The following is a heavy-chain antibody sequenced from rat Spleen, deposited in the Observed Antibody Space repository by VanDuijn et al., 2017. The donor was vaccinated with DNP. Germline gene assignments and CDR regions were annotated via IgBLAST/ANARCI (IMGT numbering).Heavy chain of an antibody. J-gene: IGHJ3*01. Sequence: EVQLVESGGGLVQPGRSFKLSCAASGFTFSDYYMSWVRQAPTMGLEWVASINSDGSRTYYRDSVKGRFTISRDNGESSLFLQMDSLRSEDSATYYCTTDAAYWGQGALVTVSS. CDR3: TTDAAY. V-gene: IGHV5-20*01. CDR2: INSDGSRT. CDR1: GFTFSDYY.